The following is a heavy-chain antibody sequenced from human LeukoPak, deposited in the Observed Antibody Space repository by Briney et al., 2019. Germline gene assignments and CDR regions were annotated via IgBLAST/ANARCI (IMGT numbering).Heavy chain of an antibody. CDR3: ARLPLGAFGEVLNFDY. V-gene: IGHV4-34*01. D-gene: IGHD3-10*01. CDR2: INHSGST. Sequence: SETLSLTCAVYGGSFSGYYWSWIRQPPGKGLEWIGEINHSGSTNYNPSLKSRVTISVDTSKNQFSLRVNSVTGADTAVYYCARLPLGAFGEVLNFDYWGQGSLVTVSS. CDR1: GGSFSGYY. J-gene: IGHJ4*02.